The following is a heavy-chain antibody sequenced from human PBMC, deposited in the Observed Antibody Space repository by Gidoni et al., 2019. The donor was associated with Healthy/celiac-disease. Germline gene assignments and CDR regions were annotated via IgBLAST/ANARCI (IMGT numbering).Heavy chain of an antibody. V-gene: IGHV1-69*01. CDR1: GGTFSSYA. CDR3: ARSGDSSGYPHGWFDP. Sequence: QVQLVQSGAEVKKPGSSVKVPCKASGGTFSSYAISWVRQAPGQGLEWMGGIIPIFGTANYAQKFQGRVTITADESTSTAYMELSSLRSEDTAVYYCARSGDSSGYPHGWFDPWGQGTLVTVSS. CDR2: IIPIFGTA. D-gene: IGHD3-22*01. J-gene: IGHJ5*02.